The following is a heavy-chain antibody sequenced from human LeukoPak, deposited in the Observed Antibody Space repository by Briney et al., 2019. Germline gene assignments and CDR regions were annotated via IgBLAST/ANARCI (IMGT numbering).Heavy chain of an antibody. CDR3: ARFSSSWYGVDV. D-gene: IGHD6-13*01. CDR1: GGSNNSYF. V-gene: IGHV4-59*01. J-gene: IGHJ6*04. Sequence: PSETLTLTCTDSGGSNNSYFWTWIRQPPGKELEWIGYIYYSGSTNYNPSLKSRVTISVDTSKNHFSLKLSSVTAADTAVYYCARFSSSWYGVDVWGKGITVTVSS. CDR2: IYYSGST.